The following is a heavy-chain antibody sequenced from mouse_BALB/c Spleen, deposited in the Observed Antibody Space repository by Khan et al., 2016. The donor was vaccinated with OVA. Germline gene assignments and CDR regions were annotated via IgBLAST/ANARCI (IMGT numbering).Heavy chain of an antibody. V-gene: IGHV1-20*02. CDR1: GYSFTGYF. CDR2: INPHIGET. D-gene: IGHD1-1*01. CDR3: TRIYRSDFDY. Sequence: EVQLQQSGPELVRPGASVKISCKASGYSFTGYFMNWVMQSHGKSLEWIGRINPHIGETFYNQRFKDKATLTVDESSSTAHMGLRRLASEDSAVYYCTRIYRSDFDYWGQGTTLTVSS. J-gene: IGHJ2*01.